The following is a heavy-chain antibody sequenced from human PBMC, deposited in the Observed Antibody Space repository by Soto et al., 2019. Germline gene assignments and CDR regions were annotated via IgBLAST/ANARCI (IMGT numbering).Heavy chain of an antibody. CDR3: AKGWELPSGY. V-gene: IGHV3-30*18. D-gene: IGHD1-26*01. CDR1: GFTFSSYG. Sequence: QVQLVESGGGVVQPGRSLRLSCPASGFTFSSYGMHWVRQAPGKGLEWVAVISYDGSNKYYADSVKGRFNISRDNSKNTLYLQMNSLRAEDTAVYYCAKGWELPSGYWGQGTLVTVSS. J-gene: IGHJ4*02. CDR2: ISYDGSNK.